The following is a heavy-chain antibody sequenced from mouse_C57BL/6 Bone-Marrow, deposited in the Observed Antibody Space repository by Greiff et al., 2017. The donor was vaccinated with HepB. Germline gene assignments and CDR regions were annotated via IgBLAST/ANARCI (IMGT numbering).Heavy chain of an antibody. Sequence: EVKLMESGGGLVQPKGSLKLSCAASGFSFNTYAMNWVRQAPGKGLEWVARIRSKSNNYATYYADSVKDRFTISRDDSESMLHLQSNNLKTEDTAMYCCVGQSSYGYFDVWGTGTTVTVSS. CDR1: GFSFNTYA. V-gene: IGHV10-1*01. J-gene: IGHJ1*03. CDR2: IRSKSNNYAT. D-gene: IGHD1-1*01. CDR3: VGQSSYGYFDV.